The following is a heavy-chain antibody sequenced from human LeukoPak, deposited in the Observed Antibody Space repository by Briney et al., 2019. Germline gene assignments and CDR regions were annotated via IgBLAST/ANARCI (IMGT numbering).Heavy chain of an antibody. V-gene: IGHV3-74*01. CDR2: INTDGTSR. CDR1: GFTLSRYW. Sequence: GGSLRLSCAASGFTLSRYWMHWVRQAPGKGLVWVSRINTDGTSRSYADSVKGRFTISRDNAKNTLCLQMNSLRAEDTAVYYCARGDIASVDPTGYWGQGTLVTVSS. CDR3: ARGDIASVDPTGY. J-gene: IGHJ4*02. D-gene: IGHD6-13*01.